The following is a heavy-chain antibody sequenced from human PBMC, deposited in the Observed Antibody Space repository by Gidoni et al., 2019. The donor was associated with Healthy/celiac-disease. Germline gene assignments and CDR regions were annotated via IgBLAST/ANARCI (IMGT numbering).Heavy chain of an antibody. J-gene: IGHJ4*02. CDR1: GGSISSSSYY. D-gene: IGHD3-22*01. Sequence: QLQLQESGPGLVKPSETLSLTCTVSGGSISSSSYYWGWIRQPPGKGLEWIGSIYYSGSTYYNPSLKSRVTISVDTSKNQFSLKLSSVTAADTAVYYCARDRYYYDRVVGFDYWGQGTLVTVSS. CDR2: IYYSGST. V-gene: IGHV4-39*07. CDR3: ARDRYYYDRVVGFDY.